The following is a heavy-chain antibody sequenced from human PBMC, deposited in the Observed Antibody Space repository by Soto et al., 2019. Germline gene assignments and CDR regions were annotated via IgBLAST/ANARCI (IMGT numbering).Heavy chain of an antibody. J-gene: IGHJ6*02. V-gene: IGHV1-46*01. Sequence: QAQLVQSGAEVKKPGASVRVSCKASGYSFSSCYMHWVRQAPGQGLEWMGLINPSGRSAAYAQKFQGRVTMTKDTSTRTVYMELSSLRSEDTAVYYCARDRDAAMSSYYYYGIDVWGQGTTVTVSS. CDR2: INPSGRSA. D-gene: IGHD5-18*01. CDR3: ARDRDAAMSSYYYYGIDV. CDR1: GYSFSSCY.